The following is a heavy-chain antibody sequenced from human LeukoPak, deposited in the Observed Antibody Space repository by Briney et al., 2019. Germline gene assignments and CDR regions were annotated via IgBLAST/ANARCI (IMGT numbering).Heavy chain of an antibody. CDR3: ARSWAEWGYSYGYGDY. CDR2: INPSGGST. D-gene: IGHD5-18*01. V-gene: IGHV1-46*01. J-gene: IGHJ4*02. Sequence: ASVEVSCKASGYTFTSYYMHWVRQAPGQGLEWMGIINPSGGSTSYAQKFQGRVTMTRDTSTSTVYMELSSLRSEDTAVYYCARSWAEWGYSYGYGDYWGQGTLVTVSS. CDR1: GYTFTSYY.